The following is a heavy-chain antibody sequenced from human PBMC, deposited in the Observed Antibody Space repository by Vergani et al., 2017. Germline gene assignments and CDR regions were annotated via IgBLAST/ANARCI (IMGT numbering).Heavy chain of an antibody. V-gene: IGHV4-39*01. J-gene: IGHJ6*02. Sequence: QLQLQESGPGLVKPSETLALTCAVSGVSIKSRSYYWGWIRQSPGKGLEWMGRIYDNGHTYYNQSLKSRVAISVDTAKNQVSLNLGSVTAADTAVYYCARNRAIEXAGRMHYYYAIDVCGQGTTVTVSS. D-gene: IGHD3-10*01. CDR2: IYDNGHT. CDR1: GVSIKSRSYY. CDR3: ARNRAIEXAGRMHYYYAIDV.